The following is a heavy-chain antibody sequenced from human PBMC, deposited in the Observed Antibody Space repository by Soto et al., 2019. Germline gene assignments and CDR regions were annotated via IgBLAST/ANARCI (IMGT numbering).Heavy chain of an antibody. CDR3: ARERKFSYYYYGMDV. CDR1: GGSISSSSYY. CDR2: IYHSGST. Sequence: SETLSLTCTVSGGSISSSSYYWGWIRQPPGKGLEWIGSIYHSGSTNYNPSLKSRVTISVDTSKNQFSLKLSSVTAADTAVYYCARERKFSYYYYGMDVWGQGTTVTVSS. J-gene: IGHJ6*02. V-gene: IGHV4-39*07.